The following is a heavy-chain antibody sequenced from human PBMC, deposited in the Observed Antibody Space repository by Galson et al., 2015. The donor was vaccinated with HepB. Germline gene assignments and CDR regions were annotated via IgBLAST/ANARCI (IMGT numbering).Heavy chain of an antibody. CDR2: IYLRNGGT. D-gene: IGHD4-11*01. V-gene: IGHV4-4*02. Sequence: ETLSLTCTVSGGSIRSYNWWSWVRQPPGKGLEWIGQIYLRNGGTTYNPALKSRVTMSADKSRNQLSLRLTSVTAADTAVYYCVKNGAYSLESWGQGTLVTVSS. CDR1: GGSIRSYNW. J-gene: IGHJ4*02. CDR3: VKNGAYSLES.